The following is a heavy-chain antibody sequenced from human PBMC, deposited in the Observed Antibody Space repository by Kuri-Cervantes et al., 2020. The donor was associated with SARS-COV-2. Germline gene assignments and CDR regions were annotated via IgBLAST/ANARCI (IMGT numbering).Heavy chain of an antibody. D-gene: IGHD3-3*01. CDR3: ARNGYYTYYNWFDP. CDR1: GFTFSSYA. CDR2: ISYDGSNK. Sequence: GGSLRLSCAASGFTFSSYAMHWVRQAPGKGLEWVAVISYDGSNKYYADSVKGRFTISRDNAKNSLYLQMNSLRAEDTAVYYCARNGYYTYYNWFDPWGQGTLVTVSS. J-gene: IGHJ5*02. V-gene: IGHV3-30*04.